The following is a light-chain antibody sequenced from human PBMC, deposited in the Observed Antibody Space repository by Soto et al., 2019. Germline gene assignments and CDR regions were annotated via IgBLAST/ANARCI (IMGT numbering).Light chain of an antibody. CDR2: WAS. J-gene: IGKJ2*01. CDR1: QSLSYSSNNKNY. V-gene: IGKV4-1*01. Sequence: DIVMTQSPDSLAVSLGERATINCKSSQSLSYSSNNKNYLAWYHQKPGQPPKLLIYWASTRESGVPDRFSGSGSGTDFTLTISSLQAEDVAVYYCQQYYSSPYTFGQGTQLEIK. CDR3: QQYYSSPYT.